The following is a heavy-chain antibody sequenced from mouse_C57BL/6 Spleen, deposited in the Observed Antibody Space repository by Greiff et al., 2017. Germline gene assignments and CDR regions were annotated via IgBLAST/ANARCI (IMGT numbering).Heavy chain of an antibody. CDR1: GHTFTSYW. V-gene: IGHV1-72*01. CDR2: IDPNSGGT. Sequence: QVHVKQSGAELVKPGASVKLSCKASGHTFTSYWMHWVKQRPGRGLEWIGRIDPNSGGTKYNEKFKSKATLTVDKPSSTAYMQLSSLTSEDSAVYYCLITTVVGDYWGQGTTLTVSS. CDR3: LITTVVGDY. J-gene: IGHJ2*01. D-gene: IGHD1-1*01.